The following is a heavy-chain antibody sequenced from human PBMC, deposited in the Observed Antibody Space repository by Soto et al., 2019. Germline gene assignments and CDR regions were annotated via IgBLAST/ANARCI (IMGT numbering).Heavy chain of an antibody. Sequence: PSETLSLTCTVSGGSIGSGGYYWSWIRQHPGKGLEWIGYIYYSGSTYYNPSLKSRVTISVDTSKNQFSLKLSSVTAADTAVYYCARDYGYYDSSGYYSDVLYWFYPWGQGTLVTVSS. CDR2: IYYSGST. D-gene: IGHD3-22*01. CDR3: ARDYGYYDSSGYYSDVLYWFYP. J-gene: IGHJ5*02. CDR1: GGSIGSGGYY. V-gene: IGHV4-31*03.